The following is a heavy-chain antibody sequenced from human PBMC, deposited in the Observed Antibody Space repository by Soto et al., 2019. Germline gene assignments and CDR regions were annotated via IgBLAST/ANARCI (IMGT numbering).Heavy chain of an antibody. CDR3: ARGIVNGPHPFAY. V-gene: IGHV4-31*03. CDR1: GGSISRGGYY. Sequence: SETLSLTCTVSGGSISRGGYYWSWIRQHPGKGLEWIGYIYNSKSTYYNPSLKSRVTTSVDTSKNQFSLKLSSVTAADTAVYYFARGIVNGPHPFAYCGQGTLVTGSS. J-gene: IGHJ1*01. D-gene: IGHD3-22*01. CDR2: IYNSKST.